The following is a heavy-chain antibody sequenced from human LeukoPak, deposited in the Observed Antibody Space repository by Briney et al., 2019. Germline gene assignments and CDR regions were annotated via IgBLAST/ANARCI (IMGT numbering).Heavy chain of an antibody. V-gene: IGHV3-20*04. CDR2: IDWSGEST. Sequence: GGSLRLSCAASGLTVADYGMSWVRQAPRKGLEWVSGIDWSGESTSYADSVKGRFTISRDNSENTLYLRMNNLRAEDTALYYCAGDLSASWYSLGFWGRGTLVTVS. D-gene: IGHD6-13*01. J-gene: IGHJ4*02. CDR3: AGDLSASWYSLGF. CDR1: GLTVADYG.